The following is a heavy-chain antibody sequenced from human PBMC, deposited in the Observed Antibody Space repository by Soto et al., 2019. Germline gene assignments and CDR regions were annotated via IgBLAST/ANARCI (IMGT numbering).Heavy chain of an antibody. CDR1: GFTFCSYA. D-gene: IGHD4-17*01. CDR2: ITSSGGRT. Sequence: GGSLRLSCTASGFTFCSYAMSWVRQAPRRGLEGVSGITSSGGRTYYADSVKGRFTISRDNSKSTLYLQMNSLRAEDTAVYYCAKDTRYADYVRWFDSWGQGTLVTVSS. J-gene: IGHJ5*01. V-gene: IGHV3-23*01. CDR3: AKDTRYADYVRWFDS.